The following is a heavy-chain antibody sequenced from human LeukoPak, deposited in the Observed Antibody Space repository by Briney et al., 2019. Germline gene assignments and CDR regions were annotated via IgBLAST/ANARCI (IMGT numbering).Heavy chain of an antibody. CDR2: IYYSGST. D-gene: IGHD3-9*01. V-gene: IGHV4-39*07. CDR3: ARAGYDILTGRGNWFDP. Sequence: SETLSLTCTVYGGSISSSSYYWGWIRQPPGKGLEWIGSIYYSGSTYYNPSLKSRVTISEDTSKNQFSLKLSSVTAADTAVYYCARAGYDILTGRGNWFDPWGQGTLVTVSS. CDR1: GGSISSSSYY. J-gene: IGHJ5*02.